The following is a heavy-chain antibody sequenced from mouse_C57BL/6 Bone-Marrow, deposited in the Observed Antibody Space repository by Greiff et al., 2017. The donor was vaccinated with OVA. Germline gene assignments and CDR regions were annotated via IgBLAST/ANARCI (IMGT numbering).Heavy chain of an antibody. J-gene: IGHJ3*01. CDR2: ISNGGGST. Sequence: DVQLVESGGGLVQPGGSLKLSCAASGFTFSDYYMYWVRQTPEKRLEWVAYISNGGGSTYYPDTVKGRFTISRDNAKNTLYLQMSRLKAEDTAMYYCARHKGFSYWGQGTLVTVSA. V-gene: IGHV5-12*01. CDR1: GFTFSDYY. CDR3: ARHKGFSY.